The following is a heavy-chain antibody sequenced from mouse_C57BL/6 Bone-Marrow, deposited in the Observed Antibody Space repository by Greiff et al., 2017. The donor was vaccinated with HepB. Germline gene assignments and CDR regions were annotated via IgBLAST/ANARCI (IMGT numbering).Heavy chain of an antibody. CDR2: ISSGSSTI. CDR3: ARGYYGYPFDY. J-gene: IGHJ2*01. CDR1: GFTFSDYG. V-gene: IGHV5-17*01. D-gene: IGHD2-2*01. Sequence: EVMLVESGGGLVKPGGSLKLSCAASGFTFSDYGMHWVRQAPEKGLEWVASISSGSSTIYYADTVKGRFTISRDNAKNTLFLQMTSLRSEDTAMYYCARGYYGYPFDYWGQGTTLTVSS.